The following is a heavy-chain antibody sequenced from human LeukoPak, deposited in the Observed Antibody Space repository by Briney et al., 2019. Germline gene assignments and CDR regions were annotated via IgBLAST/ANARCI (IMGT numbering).Heavy chain of an antibody. Sequence: ASVKVSCKASGYTFSSYDVNWVRQATGQGLEWMGWMNPNSGNTGYAQRFQGRVTISRNTSITTAYMELSGLTSEDTAVYYCASYSGYAQWGQGTLVTVSS. V-gene: IGHV1-8*03. D-gene: IGHD5-12*01. CDR1: GYTFSSYD. J-gene: IGHJ4*02. CDR2: MNPNSGNT. CDR3: ASYSGYAQ.